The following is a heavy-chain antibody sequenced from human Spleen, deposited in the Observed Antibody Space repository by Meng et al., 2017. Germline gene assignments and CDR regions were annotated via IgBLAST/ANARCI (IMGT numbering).Heavy chain of an antibody. CDR3: ARPSRYNWFDP. J-gene: IGHJ5*02. CDR1: GGSFSGYY. Sequence: VQLQEWGAGLLKPSETLSLTCAVYGGSFSGYYWIWIRQPPGKGLEWIGEINHSGSTNYNPSLKSRVTISVDTSKNQFSLKLSSVTAADTAVYYCARPSRYNWFDPWGQGTLVTVSS. CDR2: INHSGST. V-gene: IGHV4-34*01. D-gene: IGHD6-6*01.